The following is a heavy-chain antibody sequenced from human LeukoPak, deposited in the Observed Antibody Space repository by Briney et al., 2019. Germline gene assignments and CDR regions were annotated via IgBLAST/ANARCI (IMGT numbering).Heavy chain of an antibody. D-gene: IGHD2-2*03. CDR3: AKDPTPIGSTPIDY. Sequence: GGSLRLSCAASGFTFDDYAVHWARQAPGKGLEWVSLISWDGGSTYYADSVKGRFTISRDNSKNSLYLQMNSLRAEDTALYYCAKDPTPIGSTPIDYWGQGTLVTVSS. J-gene: IGHJ4*02. V-gene: IGHV3-43D*04. CDR1: GFTFDDYA. CDR2: ISWDGGST.